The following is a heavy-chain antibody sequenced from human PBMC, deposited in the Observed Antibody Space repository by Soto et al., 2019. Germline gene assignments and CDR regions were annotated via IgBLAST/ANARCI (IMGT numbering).Heavy chain of an antibody. CDR1: GGSISSGGYY. Sequence: SETLSLTCTVSGGSISSGGYYWSWIRQHPGKGLEWIGYIYYSGSTYYNPSLKSRVTISVDTSKNQFSLKLSSVTAADTAVYYCARDTSAEYGDYLGYYQHWGQGTLVTVSS. V-gene: IGHV4-31*03. CDR3: ARDTSAEYGDYLGYYQH. D-gene: IGHD4-17*01. J-gene: IGHJ1*01. CDR2: IYYSGST.